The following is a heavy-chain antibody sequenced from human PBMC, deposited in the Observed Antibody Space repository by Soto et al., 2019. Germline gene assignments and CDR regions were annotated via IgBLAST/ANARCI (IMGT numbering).Heavy chain of an antibody. CDR3: AKDRTSGATNGYSLQI. CDR1: TLTFSSYA. CDR2: ISSSGSNT. J-gene: IGHJ6*01. V-gene: IGHV3-23*01. Sequence: GPLRLSCAASTLTFSSYAMSWVRQSPGKVLEWVSSISSSGSNTYYADSVRGRFTISRDNSKNTLHVQMNSLRAEDTAVYYCAKDRTSGATNGYSLQIWGQGTNVMVS. D-gene: IGHD3-22*01.